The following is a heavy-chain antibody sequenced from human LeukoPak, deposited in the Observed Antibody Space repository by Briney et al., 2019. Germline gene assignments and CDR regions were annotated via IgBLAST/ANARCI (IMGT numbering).Heavy chain of an antibody. CDR2: INHSGSG. D-gene: IGHD3-22*01. CDR1: GESFSGYY. J-gene: IGHJ4*02. V-gene: IGHV4-34*01. Sequence: SETLSLTCNVYGESFSGYYWSWIRQPPGEGLEWIGEINHSGSGNYNPSLKSRVTISVDTSKNQFSLKLSSVTAADTAVYYCARGYYDSSGYSNPFGYWGQGTLVTVSS. CDR3: ARGYYDSSGYSNPFGY.